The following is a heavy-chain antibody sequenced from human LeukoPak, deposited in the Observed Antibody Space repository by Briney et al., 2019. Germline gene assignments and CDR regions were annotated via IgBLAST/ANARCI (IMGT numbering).Heavy chain of an antibody. CDR1: GFTFSNYA. Sequence: PGGSLRLSCAASGFTFSNYAMSWVRQAPGKGLEWVSAISGSASSTYYADSVKGRFTISRDNSKNTLYLQMNSLRVEDTAVYYCARGLFLSGYLDAFDIWGQGTVVTVSS. V-gene: IGHV3-23*01. CDR2: ISGSASST. J-gene: IGHJ3*02. D-gene: IGHD3-22*01. CDR3: ARGLFLSGYLDAFDI.